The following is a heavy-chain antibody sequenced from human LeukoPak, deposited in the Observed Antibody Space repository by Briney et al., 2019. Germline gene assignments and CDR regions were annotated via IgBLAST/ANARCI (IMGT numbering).Heavy chain of an antibody. CDR2: LSYDGGNK. D-gene: IGHD2-21*01. Sequence: GGSLSSSGAAPGSTFSGMAMHGFAKAPAKGRGGGAVLSYDGGNKYYADSVKGRFTISRDNSKNTLYLQMNSLRAEDTAVYYCAKDRRLIELSYWFDPWGQGTLVTVSS. V-gene: IGHV3-30*18. CDR3: AKDRRLIELSYWFDP. J-gene: IGHJ5*02. CDR1: GSTFSGMA.